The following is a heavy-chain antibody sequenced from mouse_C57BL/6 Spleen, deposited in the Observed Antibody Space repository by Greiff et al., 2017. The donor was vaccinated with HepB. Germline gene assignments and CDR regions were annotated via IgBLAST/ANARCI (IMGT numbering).Heavy chain of an antibody. CDR2: INPNNGGT. J-gene: IGHJ4*01. CDR3: GRRGSSGYSYAMDY. Sequence: EVQLQQSGPELVKPGASVKISFKASGYTFTDYYMNWVKQSQGKSLEWIGDINPNNGGTSYNQKFKGKATLTVDKSSSTAYMELRSLTSEDSAVYYCGRRGSSGYSYAMDYWGQGTSVTVSS. D-gene: IGHD3-2*02. CDR1: GYTFTDYY. V-gene: IGHV1-26*01.